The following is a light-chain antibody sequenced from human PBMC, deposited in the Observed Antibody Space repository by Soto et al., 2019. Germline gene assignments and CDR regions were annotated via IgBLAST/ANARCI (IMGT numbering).Light chain of an antibody. CDR1: SSDVGGYNY. CDR2: EVS. CDR3: SSYTGSSTLSV. V-gene: IGLV2-14*01. J-gene: IGLJ1*01. Sequence: QSVLTQPASVSGSPGQSITISCTGTSSDVGGYNYVSWYQQHPGKAPKLMIYEVSNRPSGVSDRSSGSKSGNTASLTISGLQAEDEADYYCSSYTGSSTLSVFGTGTKVTVL.